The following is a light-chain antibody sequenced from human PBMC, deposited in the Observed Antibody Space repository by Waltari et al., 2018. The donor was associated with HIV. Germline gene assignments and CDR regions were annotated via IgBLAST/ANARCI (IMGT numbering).Light chain of an antibody. CDR1: QSVSSRS. CDR2: GAS. CDR3: QHYDNSPLYT. J-gene: IGKJ2*01. V-gene: IGKV3-20*01. Sequence: EIVLTQSPGTLSLSPGERATLSCRTSQSVSSRSLTWYQQKPGQAPRLLIYGASTRASGIPDRFSGSGSGTDFTLIISRLEPEDFAVYFCQHYDNSPLYTFGQGTKLEI.